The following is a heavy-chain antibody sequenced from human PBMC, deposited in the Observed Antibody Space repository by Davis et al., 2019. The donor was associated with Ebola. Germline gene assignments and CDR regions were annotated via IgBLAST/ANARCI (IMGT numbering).Heavy chain of an antibody. J-gene: IGHJ4*02. V-gene: IGHV3-53*01. Sequence: GGSLRLSCAASGFTVSSNYMSWVRQAPGKGLEWVSVIYSGGSRYYADSVKGRFTISRDNPKNTLYLQMNSLRAEDTAVYYCAKAPVRFLEWFTTDYWGKGTLVTVSS. CDR1: GFTVSSNY. CDR2: IYSGGSR. CDR3: AKAPVRFLEWFTTDY. D-gene: IGHD3-3*01.